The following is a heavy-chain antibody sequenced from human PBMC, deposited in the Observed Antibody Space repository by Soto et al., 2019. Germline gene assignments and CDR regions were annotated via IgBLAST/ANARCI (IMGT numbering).Heavy chain of an antibody. J-gene: IGHJ3*02. CDR1: GGSISSGGYY. CDR3: ARAYYYDSSGYLGVEGYAFDI. CDR2: IYYSGGT. D-gene: IGHD3-22*01. Sequence: QVQLQESGPGLVKPSQTLSLTCTVSGGSISSGGYYWSWIRQHPGKGLEWIGYIYYSGGTYYNPSLMSRVTISVDTSKNQFSLKLSSVTAADTAVYYCARAYYYDSSGYLGVEGYAFDIWGQGTMVTVSS. V-gene: IGHV4-31*03.